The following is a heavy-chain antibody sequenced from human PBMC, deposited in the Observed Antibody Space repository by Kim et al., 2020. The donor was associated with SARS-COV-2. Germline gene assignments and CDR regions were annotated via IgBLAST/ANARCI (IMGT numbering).Heavy chain of an antibody. CDR3: ARGSYYDILTGYSPYFDY. CDR1: GFTVSSNS. Sequence: GGSLRLSCAASGFTVSSNSMSWVRQAPGKGLEWVSVIYSGGGTYYADSVQGRFTISRDNSKNTLYLQMNSLRAEDTAVYYCARGSYYDILTGYSPYFDYWGQGTLVTVSS. D-gene: IGHD3-9*01. V-gene: IGHV3-53*01. CDR2: IYSGGGT. J-gene: IGHJ4*02.